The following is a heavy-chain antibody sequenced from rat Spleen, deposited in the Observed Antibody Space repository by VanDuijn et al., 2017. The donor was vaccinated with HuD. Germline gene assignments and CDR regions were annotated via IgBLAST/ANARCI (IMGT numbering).Heavy chain of an antibody. CDR3: ATGPRILRIDWFAY. V-gene: IGHV5S10*01. Sequence: QAPKKGLEWVATVIYDGSRTYYRDSVEGRFTISRDNAKTTLYLQMDSLRSEDTATYYCATGPRILRIDWFAYWGQGTLVTVSS. CDR2: VIYDGSRT. J-gene: IGHJ3*01. D-gene: IGHD1-6*01.